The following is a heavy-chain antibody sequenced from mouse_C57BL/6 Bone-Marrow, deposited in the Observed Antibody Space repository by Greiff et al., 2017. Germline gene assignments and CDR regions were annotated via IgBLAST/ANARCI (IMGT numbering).Heavy chain of an antibody. V-gene: IGHV7-3*01. CDR2: IRNKANGYTT. CDR3: ASHYYGSSYGYAMDY. D-gene: IGHD1-1*01. J-gene: IGHJ4*01. CDR1: GFTFTDYY. Sequence: EVMLVESGGGLVQPGGSLSLSCAASGFTFTDYYMSWVRQPPGKALEWLGFIRNKANGYTTEYSASVKGRFTISSDNSKSILYLQMNALRAEDSATYYCASHYYGSSYGYAMDYWGQGTSVTVSS.